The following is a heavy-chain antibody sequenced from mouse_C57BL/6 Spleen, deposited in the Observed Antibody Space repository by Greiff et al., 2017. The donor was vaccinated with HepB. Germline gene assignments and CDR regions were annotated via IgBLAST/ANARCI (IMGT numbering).Heavy chain of an antibody. Sequence: EVKLVESGGGLVQPGGSLSLSCAASGFTFTDYYMSWVRQPPGKALEWLGFIRNKANGYTTEYSASVKGRFNISRDNSQSILYLQMNALRAEDSATYYCARYLSTVVARYFDVWGTETTVTVSS. J-gene: IGHJ1*03. CDR2: IRNKANGYTT. CDR3: ARYLSTVVARYFDV. D-gene: IGHD1-1*01. CDR1: GFTFTDYY. V-gene: IGHV7-3*01.